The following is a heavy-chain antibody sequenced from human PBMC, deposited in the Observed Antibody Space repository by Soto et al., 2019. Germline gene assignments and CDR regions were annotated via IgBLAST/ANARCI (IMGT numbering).Heavy chain of an antibody. CDR1: GGTFSSYA. CDR3: ARDLRGIAARRFWWFDP. CDR2: IIPIFGTA. J-gene: IGHJ5*02. V-gene: IGHV1-69*13. D-gene: IGHD6-6*01. Sequence: ASVKVSCKASGGTFSSYAISWVRQAPGQGLEWMGGIIPIFGTANYAQKFQGRVTITADESTSTAYMELSSLRSEDTAVYYCARDLRGIAARRFWWFDPWGQGTLVTVSS.